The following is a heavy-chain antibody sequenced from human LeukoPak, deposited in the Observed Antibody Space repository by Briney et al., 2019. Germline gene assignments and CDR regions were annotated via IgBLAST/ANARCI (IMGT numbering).Heavy chain of an antibody. D-gene: IGHD3-10*01. CDR1: GFIFSNYG. J-gene: IGHJ4*02. Sequence: GGSLRLSCAASGFIFSNYGMSWVRQAPGKGLEWVSSVTGNGDNTFHADSVKGRFTISRDNSKNMLYLQINSLRAEDTAVYYCARDRNYFEALHRSYWGQGTLVTVSS. CDR2: VTGNGDNT. CDR3: ARDRNYFEALHRSY. V-gene: IGHV3-23*01.